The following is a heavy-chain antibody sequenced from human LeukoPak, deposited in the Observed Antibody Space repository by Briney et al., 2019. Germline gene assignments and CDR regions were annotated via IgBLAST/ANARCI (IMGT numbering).Heavy chain of an antibody. J-gene: IGHJ4*02. D-gene: IGHD3-22*01. V-gene: IGHV4-39*07. Sequence: SETLSLTCTVSGGSISSRDYYWSWIRQPPGKGLEWIGEINHSGSTNYNPSLKSRVTISVDTSKNQFSLKLSSVTAADTAVYYCARGHYYDSSGYLAAWDQGTLVTVSS. CDR3: ARGHYYDSSGYLAA. CDR2: INHSGST. CDR1: GGSISSRDYY.